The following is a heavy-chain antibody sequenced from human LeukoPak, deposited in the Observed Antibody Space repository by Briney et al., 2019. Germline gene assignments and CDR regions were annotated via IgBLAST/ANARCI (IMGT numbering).Heavy chain of an antibody. J-gene: IGHJ4*02. CDR1: GFTFRTYA. V-gene: IGHV3-30*01. D-gene: IGHD3-16*02. Sequence: PGGSLRLSCATSGFTFRTYAMHWVRQAPGKGLEWLAVVSVDGRNKYYADSAKGRFTISRDNSKSTVYLQMNSLRDEDSAVYYCATLDWCHGVLVACGSSEYWGQGTLVTVSS. CDR2: VSVDGRNK. CDR3: ATLDWCHGVLVACGSSEY.